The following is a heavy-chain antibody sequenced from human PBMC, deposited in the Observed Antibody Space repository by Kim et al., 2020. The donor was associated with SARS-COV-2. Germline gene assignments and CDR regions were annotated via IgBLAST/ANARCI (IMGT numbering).Heavy chain of an antibody. CDR1: GFTFSSYA. CDR2: ISGSGGST. CDR3: AKGHSSLLWFGELLPSLDFDY. Sequence: GGSLRLSCAASGFTFSSYAMSWVRQAPGKGLEWVSAISGSGGSTYYADSVKGRFTISRDNSKNTLYLQMNSLRAEDTAVYYCAKGHSSLLWFGELLPSLDFDYWGQGTLVTVSS. V-gene: IGHV3-23*01. D-gene: IGHD3-10*01. J-gene: IGHJ4*02.